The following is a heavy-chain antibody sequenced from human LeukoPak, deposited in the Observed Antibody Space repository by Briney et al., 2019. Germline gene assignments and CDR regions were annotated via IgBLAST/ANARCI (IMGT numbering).Heavy chain of an antibody. Sequence: GSLRLSCAASRFTFSTYAMHWVRQAPGKGLEWVAVISYDGSNKYYADSVKGRFTISRDNSKNTLYLQMNSLRAEDTAVYYCARDRSPILLWFGELSTSLSYEYYYYGMDVWGQGTTVTVSS. CDR1: RFTFSTYA. J-gene: IGHJ6*02. D-gene: IGHD3-10*01. CDR3: ARDRSPILLWFGELSTSLSYEYYYYGMDV. V-gene: IGHV3-30*04. CDR2: ISYDGSNK.